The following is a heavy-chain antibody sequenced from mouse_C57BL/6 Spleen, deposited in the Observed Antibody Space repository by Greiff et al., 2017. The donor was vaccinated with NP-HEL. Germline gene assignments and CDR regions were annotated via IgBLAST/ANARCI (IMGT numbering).Heavy chain of an antibody. CDR2: INPNNGGT. CDR3: ARSYSNSYYAMDY. D-gene: IGHD2-5*01. Sequence: VHVKQSGPELVKPGASVKIPCKASGYTFTDYNMDWVKQSHGKSLEWIGDINPNNGGTIYNQKFKGKATLTVDKSSSTAYMELRSLTSEDTAVYYCARSYSNSYYAMDYWGQGTSVTVSS. V-gene: IGHV1-18*01. CDR1: GYTFTDYN. J-gene: IGHJ4*01.